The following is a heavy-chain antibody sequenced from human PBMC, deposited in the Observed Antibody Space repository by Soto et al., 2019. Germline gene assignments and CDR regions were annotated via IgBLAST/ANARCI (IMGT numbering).Heavy chain of an antibody. CDR1: GGSFNGYY. J-gene: IGHJ4*02. Sequence: PQETLSLTCAVYGGSFNGYYWTWIRQPPGKGPEWIGDINHSGSTNYNPSLKSRVTISVDTSKNQFSLKLRSVTAADMAVFYCARAPDKYFFDSSGQGTLVTGSS. V-gene: IGHV4-34*01. CDR3: ARAPDKYFFDS. CDR2: INHSGST.